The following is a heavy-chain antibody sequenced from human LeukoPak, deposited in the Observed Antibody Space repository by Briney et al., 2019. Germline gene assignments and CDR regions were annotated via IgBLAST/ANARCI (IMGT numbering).Heavy chain of an antibody. CDR2: MNPNSGNT. J-gene: IGHJ3*02. D-gene: IGHD3-10*01. CDR3: ASGNPINYYYGSGSYELWTDAFDI. V-gene: IGHV1-8*01. Sequence: PGASVKVSCKASGYTFTSSDINWVRQATGQGLEWMGWMNPNSGNTGYAQKFQGRVTLTRSTSTSTAYMELSSLRSDDTAVYYCASGNPINYYYGSGSYELWTDAFDIWGQGTMVTVSS. CDR1: GYTFTSSD.